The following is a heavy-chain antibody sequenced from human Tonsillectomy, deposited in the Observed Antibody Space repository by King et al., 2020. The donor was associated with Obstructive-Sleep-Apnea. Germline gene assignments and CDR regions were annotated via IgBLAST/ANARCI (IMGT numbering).Heavy chain of an antibody. V-gene: IGHV1-46*01. J-gene: IGHJ6*02. CDR3: AREYVDTTMVTSFYYGMDV. D-gene: IGHD5-18*01. Sequence: QVQLVESGAEVKKPGASVNVSCKASEHTLTTYYMHWVRQAPGQGLEWMGIINPSGGSTSYTQKFQGRVTMTRDTSTSTVYMELSSLRSEDTAVYYCAREYVDTTMVTSFYYGMDVWDQGTTVTVSS. CDR1: EHTLTTYY. CDR2: INPSGGST.